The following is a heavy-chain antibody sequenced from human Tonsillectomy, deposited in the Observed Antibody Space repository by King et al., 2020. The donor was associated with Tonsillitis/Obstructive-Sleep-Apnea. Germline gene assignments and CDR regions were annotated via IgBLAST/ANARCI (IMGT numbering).Heavy chain of an antibody. V-gene: IGHV3-7*03. CDR2: KKKNGRGK. D-gene: IGHD6-19*01. Sequence: VQLVESGGGLGQGGGSLSFSGPAPGFTFKIFWWSWFGRAPGRGWEWGPNKKKNGRGKYFVDSVKGRFTISRDNAKNSLYLQMNSLRAEDTAVYYCARDGGIALADYYFDYWGQGTLVTVSS. J-gene: IGHJ4*02. CDR1: GFTFKIFW. CDR3: ARDGGIALADYYFDY.